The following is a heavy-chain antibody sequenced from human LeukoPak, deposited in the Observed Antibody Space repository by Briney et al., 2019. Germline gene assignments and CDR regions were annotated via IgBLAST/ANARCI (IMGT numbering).Heavy chain of an antibody. V-gene: IGHV5-51*01. J-gene: IGHJ4*02. Sequence: GESLKISCKGSGYSFTSYWIDWVRQMPGKGLEWMGIIYPGDSDTRYSPSFQGQVTISADKSISTAYLQWSSLKASDTAMYYCARLHVHRARITMIGGQFDYWGQGTLVTVSS. CDR2: IYPGDSDT. CDR1: GYSFTSYW. D-gene: IGHD3-22*01. CDR3: ARLHVHRARITMIGGQFDY.